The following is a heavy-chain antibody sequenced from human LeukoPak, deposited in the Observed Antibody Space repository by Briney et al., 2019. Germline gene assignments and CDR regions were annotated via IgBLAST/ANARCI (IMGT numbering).Heavy chain of an antibody. CDR3: VRDGDTSGYTN. Sequence: GGSLRLSCAAPGFTFSSYWMHWVRQAPGKGLEWVANIKQGGSEKYYVDSVKGRFTISRDNAKNSLYLQMNSLRAEDTAVYSCVRDGDTSGYTNWGQGTLVTVSS. V-gene: IGHV3-7*01. J-gene: IGHJ4*02. CDR1: GFTFSSYW. CDR2: IKQGGSEK. D-gene: IGHD3-22*01.